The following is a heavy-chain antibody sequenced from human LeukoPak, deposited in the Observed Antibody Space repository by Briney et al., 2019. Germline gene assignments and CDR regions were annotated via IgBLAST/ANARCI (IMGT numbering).Heavy chain of an antibody. Sequence: SETLSLTCAVYGGSFSGYYWSWIRQPPGKGLEWIGEINHSGSTNYNPSLKSRVTISVDTSKNQFSLKLSSVTAADTAVYYCARLGRGYCSSTSCYGYYYYYMDVWGKGTTVTVSS. V-gene: IGHV4-34*01. CDR3: ARLGRGYCSSTSCYGYYYYYMDV. J-gene: IGHJ6*03. CDR2: INHSGST. CDR1: GGSFSGYY. D-gene: IGHD2-2*03.